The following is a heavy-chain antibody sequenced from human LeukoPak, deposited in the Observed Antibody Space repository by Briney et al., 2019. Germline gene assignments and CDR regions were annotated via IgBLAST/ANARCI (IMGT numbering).Heavy chain of an antibody. J-gene: IGHJ3*02. CDR3: ARRESQLLYGHDAFDI. V-gene: IGHV1-18*01. CDR2: ISAYNGNT. Sequence: ASVKVSCKASGYTFTSYGISWVRQAPGQGLEWVGWISAYNGNTNYAQKLQGRVTMTTDTSTSTAYMELRSLRSEDTAVYYCARRESQLLYGHDAFDIWGQGTMVTVSS. D-gene: IGHD2-2*02. CDR1: GYTFTSYG.